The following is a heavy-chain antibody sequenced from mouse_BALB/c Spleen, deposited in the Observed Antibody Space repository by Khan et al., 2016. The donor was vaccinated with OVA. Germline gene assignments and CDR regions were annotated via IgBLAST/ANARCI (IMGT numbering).Heavy chain of an antibody. Sequence: LQQPGSELVRPGASVKLSCKASGYTFTSYWMHWVKQRPGQGLEWIGDIYPGSGSTNYAEKFTSKATLTVDTSSSTAYMQLSSLTSEDSAVYYCTRWSYWFAYWGQGTLVTVSA. J-gene: IGHJ3*01. CDR2: IYPGSGST. D-gene: IGHD2-12*01. CDR1: GYTFTSYW. CDR3: TRWSYWFAY. V-gene: IGHV1S22*01.